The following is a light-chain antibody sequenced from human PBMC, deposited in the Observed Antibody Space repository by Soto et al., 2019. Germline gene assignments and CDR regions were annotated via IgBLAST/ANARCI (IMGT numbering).Light chain of an antibody. V-gene: IGLV2-8*01. CDR2: EFR. J-gene: IGLJ2*01. CDR3: SSYAGSNNVI. Sequence: QSALTQPPSASGSPGQSVTISCTGAANNIGGYNFVSWYQQHPGKAPKLIISEFRERPSGVPDRFSGSKSGNTASLTVSGLQAEDEADYYCSSYAGSNNVILGGGTQLTVL. CDR1: ANNIGGYNF.